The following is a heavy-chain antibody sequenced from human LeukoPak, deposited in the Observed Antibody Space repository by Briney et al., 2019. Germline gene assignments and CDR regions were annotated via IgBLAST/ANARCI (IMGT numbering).Heavy chain of an antibody. V-gene: IGHV4-39*01. CDR1: GGSISSSSYY. CDR2: IYYSGST. CDR3: AKHGDRVMYSGSYPMDY. Sequence: SETLSLTCTVSGGSISSSSYYWGWIRQPPGKGLEWIGSIYYSGSTYYNPSLKSRVTISVDTSKNQFSLKLTSVTAADTAVYYCAKHGDRVMYSGSYPMDYWGQGTLVTVSS. J-gene: IGHJ4*02. D-gene: IGHD1-26*01.